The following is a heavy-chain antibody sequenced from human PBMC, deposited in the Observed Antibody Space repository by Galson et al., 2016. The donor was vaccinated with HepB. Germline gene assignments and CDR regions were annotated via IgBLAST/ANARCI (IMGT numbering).Heavy chain of an antibody. J-gene: IGHJ4*02. CDR2: IHYSGTT. D-gene: IGHD4-23*01. CDR1: GASITSAGHY. Sequence: TLSLTCTVSGASITSAGHYWTWIRQHPGKGLESIGSIHYSGTTYYNPSLGSRLTISVDTSKSQFSLRLSSMTAADTAVYYCARFYGGNFFFDYWGRGTLVTVSS. V-gene: IGHV4-31*03. CDR3: ARFYGGNFFFDY.